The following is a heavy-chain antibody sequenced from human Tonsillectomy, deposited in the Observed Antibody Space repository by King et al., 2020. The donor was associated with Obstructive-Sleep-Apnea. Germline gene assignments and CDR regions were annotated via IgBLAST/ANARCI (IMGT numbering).Heavy chain of an antibody. D-gene: IGHD3-22*01. J-gene: IGHJ4*02. Sequence: QLVQSGAEVKKPGTSVKLSCKASGYTFTSYYFQWVRQAPGQGLELMGGINPTGGSTNYAQKFQGRVTMTRDTSTSTVYMELSSLRSEDTAVYYCARSRYYDSTGYLDYWGQGALVTVSS. CDR3: ARSRYYDSTGYLDY. V-gene: IGHV1-46*01. CDR2: INPTGGST. CDR1: GYTFTSYY.